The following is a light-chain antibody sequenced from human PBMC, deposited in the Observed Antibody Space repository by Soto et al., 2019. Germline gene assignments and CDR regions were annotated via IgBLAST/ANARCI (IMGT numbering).Light chain of an antibody. CDR3: QAYDYSLTAFV. CDR2: EVS. J-gene: IGLJ3*02. CDR1: SNDVGGYNY. V-gene: IGLV2-14*01. Sequence: QSVLTQPASVSGSPGQSITISCAGTSNDVGGYNYVSWYQQHPGKAPKLLIYEVSHRPSGVPERFSGSKSGTSASLAITGLQAEDEADYYCQAYDYSLTAFVFGGGTKLTVL.